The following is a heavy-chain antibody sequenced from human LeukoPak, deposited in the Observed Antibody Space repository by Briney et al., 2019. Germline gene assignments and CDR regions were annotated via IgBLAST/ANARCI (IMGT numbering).Heavy chain of an antibody. D-gene: IGHD2/OR15-2a*01. CDR1: GGSISSGSYY. V-gene: IGHV4-61*02. CDR3: ARIRLSDVYYYYMDV. Sequence: SETLSLTCTVSGGSISSGSYYWSWIRQPAGKGLEWIGRIYTSGSTNYNPSLKSRVTISVDTSKNQFSLKLSSVTAADTAVYYCARIRLSDVYYYYMDVWGKGTTVTISS. CDR2: IYTSGST. J-gene: IGHJ6*03.